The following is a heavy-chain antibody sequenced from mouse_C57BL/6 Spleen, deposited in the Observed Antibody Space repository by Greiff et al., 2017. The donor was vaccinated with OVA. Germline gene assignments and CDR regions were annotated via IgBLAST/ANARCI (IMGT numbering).Heavy chain of an antibody. CDR3: ARPSTAAQASFAY. CDR1: GYTFTSYW. Sequence: VQLQQPGAELVMPGASVKLSCKASGYTFTSYWMHWVKQRPGQGLEWIGEIDPSDSYTNYNQKFKGKSTLTVDKSSSTAYMQLSSLTSEDSAVYYCARPSTAAQASFAYWGQGTLVTVSA. CDR2: IDPSDSYT. J-gene: IGHJ3*01. V-gene: IGHV1-69*01. D-gene: IGHD3-2*02.